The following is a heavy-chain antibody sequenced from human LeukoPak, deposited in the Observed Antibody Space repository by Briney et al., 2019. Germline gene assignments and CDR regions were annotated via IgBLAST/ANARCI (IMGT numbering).Heavy chain of an antibody. Sequence: GGSLRLSCVASGFSFSETWMHWVRQVPGKGLEWVSYISSSGSTIYYADSVKGRFTISRDNAKNSLYLQMNSLRAEDTAVYYCARSGDGYNDYYYYYYMDVWGKGTTVTISS. CDR3: ARSGDGYNDYYYYYYMDV. J-gene: IGHJ6*03. D-gene: IGHD5-24*01. CDR1: GFSFSETW. CDR2: ISSSGSTI. V-gene: IGHV3-11*04.